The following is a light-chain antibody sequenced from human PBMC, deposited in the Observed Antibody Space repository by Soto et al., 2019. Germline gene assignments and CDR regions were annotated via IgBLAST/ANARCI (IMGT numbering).Light chain of an antibody. CDR2: GAS. V-gene: IGKV3-15*01. CDR3: QQYNNWPSWT. CDR1: QSVSSN. Sequence: EIVLTHSPGTLSLYPGERATLSCRASQSVSSNLAWYQQKPGQAPRLLIYGASTRATGIPARFSGSGSGTEFTLTISSLQSEDFAVYYCQQYNNWPSWTFGQGTKVDIK. J-gene: IGKJ1*01.